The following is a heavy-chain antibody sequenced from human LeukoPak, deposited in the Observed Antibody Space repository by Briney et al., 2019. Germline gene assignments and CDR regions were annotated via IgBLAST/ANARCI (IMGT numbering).Heavy chain of an antibody. J-gene: IGHJ5*02. V-gene: IGHV1-18*01. CDR2: ISAYNGNT. CDR3: ARDPVVPAASWFDP. D-gene: IGHD2-2*01. CDR1: GGTSSSYG. Sequence: ASVKVSCKASGGTSSSYGISWVRQAPGQGLEWVGWISAYNGNTNYAQKLQGRVTMTTDTSTSTAYMELRSLRSDDTAVYYCARDPVVPAASWFDPWGQGTLVTVSS.